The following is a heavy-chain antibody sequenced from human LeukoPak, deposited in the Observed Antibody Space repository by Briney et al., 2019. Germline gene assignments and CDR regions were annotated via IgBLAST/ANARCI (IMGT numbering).Heavy chain of an antibody. CDR2: IYYSGST. V-gene: IGHV4-39*01. CDR3: ARHLRYSSSWYRWSYFDY. D-gene: IGHD6-13*01. Sequence: SETLSLTCTVSGGSISSSSYYWGWIRQPPGKGLVWIGSIYYSGSTYYNPSLKSRVTISVDTSKNQFSLKLTSVTAADTAVYYCARHLRYSSSWYRWSYFDYWGQGTLVTVSS. J-gene: IGHJ4*02. CDR1: GGSISSSSYY.